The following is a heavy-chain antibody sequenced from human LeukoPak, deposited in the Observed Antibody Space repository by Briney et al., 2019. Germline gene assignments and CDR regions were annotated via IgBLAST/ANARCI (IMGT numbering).Heavy chain of an antibody. D-gene: IGHD1-26*01. CDR2: INHSGST. V-gene: IGHV4-34*01. CDR3: ARVGSASLSLDY. J-gene: IGHJ4*02. Sequence: SETLSLTCAVYGGSFSGYYWSWIRQPPGKGLEWIGEINHSGSTNYNPSLKSRVTISVDTSKNHFSLKLTSVTAAYPALYYCARVGSASLSLDYWGQRTLVTVSS. CDR1: GGSFSGYY.